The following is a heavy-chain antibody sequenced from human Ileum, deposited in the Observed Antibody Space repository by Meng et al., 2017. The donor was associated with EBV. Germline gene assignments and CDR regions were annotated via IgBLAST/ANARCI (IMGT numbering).Heavy chain of an antibody. CDR3: ASHYFYGSGAYRPFDS. V-gene: IGHV4-39*01. CDR2: IYYSGTS. D-gene: IGHD3-10*01. Sequence: LQESGPGLVKPSGTLSLTCTVSGGSISSTTYDWGWIRQPPGKGLEWIASIYYSGTSYYDPSLKSRVTISIDTSKNQFSLKLNSVTAADTALYFCASHYFYGSGAYRPFDSWGQGTLVTVSS. CDR1: GGSISSTTYD. J-gene: IGHJ5*01.